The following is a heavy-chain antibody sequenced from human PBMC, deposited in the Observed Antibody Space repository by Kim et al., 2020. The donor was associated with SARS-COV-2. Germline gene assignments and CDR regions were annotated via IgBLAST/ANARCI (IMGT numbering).Heavy chain of an antibody. CDR2: ISSNGGST. CDR1: GFTFSSYA. Sequence: GGSLRLSCAASGFTFSSYAMHWVRQAPGKGLEYVSAISSNGGSTYYADSVKGRFTISRDNSKNTLYLQMGSLRAEDMAVYYCARGRFSSWYDTTYFDYWGQGTLVTVSS. J-gene: IGHJ4*02. D-gene: IGHD6-13*01. V-gene: IGHV3-64*02. CDR3: ARGRFSSWYDTTYFDY.